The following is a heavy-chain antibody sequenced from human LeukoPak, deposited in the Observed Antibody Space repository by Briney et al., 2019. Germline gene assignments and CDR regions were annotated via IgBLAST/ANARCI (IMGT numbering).Heavy chain of an antibody. J-gene: IGHJ6*03. CDR2: INPNSGGT. CDR1: GYTFTGYY. Sequence: GASVKVSCKTSGYTFTGYYMHWVRQAPGQGLEWMGWINPNSGGTNYAQKFQGRVTMTRDTSISTAYMELSRLRSDDTAVYYCARDGAAEYYGWGSYLVYYYMDVWGKGTTVTVSS. CDR3: ARDGAAEYYGWGSYLVYYYMDV. V-gene: IGHV1-2*02. D-gene: IGHD3-10*01.